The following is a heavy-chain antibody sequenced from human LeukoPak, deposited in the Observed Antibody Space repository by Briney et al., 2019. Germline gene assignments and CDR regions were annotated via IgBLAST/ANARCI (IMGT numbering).Heavy chain of an antibody. CDR2: IYYSGST. Sequence: PSETLSLTCTVSGGSISGSSYYWGWIRQPPGKGLEWIGSIYYSGSTYYNPSLKSRVTISVDKSKNQFSLKLSSVTAADTAVYYCARVLAVAGHPLFDYWGQGTLVTVSS. CDR1: GGSISGSSYY. V-gene: IGHV4-39*07. J-gene: IGHJ4*02. D-gene: IGHD6-19*01. CDR3: ARVLAVAGHPLFDY.